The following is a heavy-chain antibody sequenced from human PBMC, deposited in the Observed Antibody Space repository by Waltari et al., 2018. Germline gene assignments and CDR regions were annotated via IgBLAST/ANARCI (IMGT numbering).Heavy chain of an antibody. CDR1: GGSFSGYY. Sequence: QVQLQQWGAGLLKPSETLSLTCAVYGGSFSGYYWSWIRQPPGKGLEWIGEINHSGSTNYNPSLKSRVTISVDTSKNQFSLKLSSVTAADTAVYYCATLRRGAVAGPYYYYGMDVWGQGTTVTVSS. D-gene: IGHD6-19*01. CDR3: ATLRRGAVAGPYYYYGMDV. V-gene: IGHV4-34*01. CDR2: INHSGST. J-gene: IGHJ6*02.